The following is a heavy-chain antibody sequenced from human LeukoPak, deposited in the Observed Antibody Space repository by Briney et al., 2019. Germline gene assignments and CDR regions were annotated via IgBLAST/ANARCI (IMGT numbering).Heavy chain of an antibody. CDR3: AREGYCSGDICYHKWFDP. V-gene: IGHV1-2*02. J-gene: IGHJ5*02. CDR1: GYTFTGYY. Sequence: GASVKVSCKASGYTFTGYYMHWVRQAPGQGLEWMGWINPNSGDTHYAQKFQGRVTMTRDTSISTTYMELIRPRSDDAAVYYCAREGYCSGDICYHKWFDPWGQGTLVTVPS. D-gene: IGHD2-15*01. CDR2: INPNSGDT.